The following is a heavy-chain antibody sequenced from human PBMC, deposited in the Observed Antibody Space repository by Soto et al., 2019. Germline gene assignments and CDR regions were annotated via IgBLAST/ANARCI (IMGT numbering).Heavy chain of an antibody. J-gene: IGHJ6*02. CDR2: FSTSGRS. CDR3: AREVGVAAAGDYYYYGMDV. D-gene: IGHD6-13*01. CDR1: GDSISSYY. Sequence: SETLSLTCTVSGDSISSYYWSWIRQPAGKGLEWIGRFSTSGRSNYNPSLKSRVTMSFDTSKNQFSLNLNSVTAADTAVYYCAREVGVAAAGDYYYYGMDVWGQGTTVTVSS. V-gene: IGHV4-4*07.